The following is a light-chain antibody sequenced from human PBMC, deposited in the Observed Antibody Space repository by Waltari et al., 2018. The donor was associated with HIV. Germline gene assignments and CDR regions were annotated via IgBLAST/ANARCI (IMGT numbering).Light chain of an antibody. J-gene: IGLJ2*01. CDR3: CSYAGSYTLV. CDR2: DVS. CDR1: SSDVGGYNY. Sequence: QSALTQPRSVSGSPGQSVTISCTGTSSDVGGYNYVSWYQPHPGKALKLMIYDVSKRPSGVPDRFSGSKSGNTASLTISGLQAEDEADYYCCSYAGSYTLVFGGGTKLTVL. V-gene: IGLV2-11*01.